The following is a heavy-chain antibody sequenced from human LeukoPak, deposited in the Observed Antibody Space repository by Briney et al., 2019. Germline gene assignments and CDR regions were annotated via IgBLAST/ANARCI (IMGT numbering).Heavy chain of an antibody. CDR1: GFTFSSYS. CDR3: ARIGHGSWYWYYYGMDV. D-gene: IGHD6-13*01. CDR2: ISSSSSYI. V-gene: IGHV3-21*01. Sequence: GGSLRLSCAASGFTFSSYSMNWVRQAPGKGLEWVSSISSSSSYIYYADSVKGRFTISRDNAKNSLYLQMNSLRAEDTAVYYCARIGHGSWYWYYYGMDVWGQGTTVTVSS. J-gene: IGHJ6*02.